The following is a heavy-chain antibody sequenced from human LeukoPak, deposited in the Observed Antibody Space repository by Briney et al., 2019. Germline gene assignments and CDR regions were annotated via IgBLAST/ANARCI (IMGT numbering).Heavy chain of an antibody. D-gene: IGHD5-18*01. V-gene: IGHV4-34*01. CDR3: ARVPAVGYSYGFIPPYYYYGMDV. CDR1: GGSSSGYY. Sequence: SETLSLTCAVYGGSSSGYYWSWIRQPPGKGLEWIGEINHSGSTNYNPSLKSRATISVDTSKNQFSLKLSSVTAADTAVYYCARVPAVGYSYGFIPPYYYYGMDVWGQGTTVTVSS. J-gene: IGHJ6*02. CDR2: INHSGST.